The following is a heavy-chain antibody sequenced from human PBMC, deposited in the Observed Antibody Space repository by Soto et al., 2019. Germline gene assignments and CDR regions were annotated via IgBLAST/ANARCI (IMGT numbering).Heavy chain of an antibody. CDR3: ARVGPDLATIGIFDY. CDR1: GYTFTNYY. CDR2: IHCSGATP. V-gene: IGHV1-46*01. J-gene: IGHJ4*02. Sequence: GASVKVSCKASGYTFTNYYMHWVRQAPGQGLEWMGVIHCSGATPTYAQKFQGRVTMARDTSTSTVYVELSSLTSEDTAVYYCARVGPDLATIGIFDYWGQGSLVTVS. D-gene: IGHD3-16*01.